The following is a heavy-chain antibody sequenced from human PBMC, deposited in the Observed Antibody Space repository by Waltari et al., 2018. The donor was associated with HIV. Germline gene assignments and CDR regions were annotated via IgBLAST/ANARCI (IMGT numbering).Heavy chain of an antibody. CDR1: GASISGGTFS. D-gene: IGHD3-10*01. CDR2: LHFSGDT. CDR3: VRLGSGIYFPTRIDF. J-gene: IGHJ1*01. V-gene: IGHV4-39*01. Sequence: QVHLQESGPGLLKPAETLSLSCKVSGASISGGTFSWEWRRQPPGKTLEWLGGLHFSGDTFYNPTLKTRLNISVDSSANQVSLTVESVTAADTAHYFCVRLGSGIYFPTRIDFWGRGTLVIVSS.